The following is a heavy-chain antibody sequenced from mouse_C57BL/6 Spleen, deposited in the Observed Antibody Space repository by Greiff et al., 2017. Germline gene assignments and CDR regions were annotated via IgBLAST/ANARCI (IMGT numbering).Heavy chain of an antibody. Sequence: VQLQESGAELVKPGASVKISCKASGYAFSSYWMNWVKQRPGKGLEWIGQIYPGDGDTNYNGKFKGKATLTADKSSSTAYMQLSSLTSEDSAVDFCARYPYYYGSSYVAWFAYWGQGTLVTVSA. J-gene: IGHJ3*01. D-gene: IGHD1-1*01. V-gene: IGHV1-80*01. CDR1: GYAFSSYW. CDR2: IYPGDGDT. CDR3: ARYPYYYGSSYVAWFAY.